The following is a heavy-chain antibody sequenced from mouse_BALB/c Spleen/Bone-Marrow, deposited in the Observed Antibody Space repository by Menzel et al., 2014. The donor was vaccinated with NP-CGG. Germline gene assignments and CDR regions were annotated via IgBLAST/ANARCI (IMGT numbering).Heavy chain of an antibody. CDR2: INPDSSTI. Sequence: EVKLMESGGGLVQPGGSLKLSCAASGFDFSTYWMSWVRRAPGKGLEWIGEINPDSSTINYTPSLKDKFIISRDNAKNTLYLQMSKVRSEDAALYYCARLHYYGCEAYWGQGTLVTVSA. J-gene: IGHJ3*01. V-gene: IGHV4-1*02. CDR1: GFDFSTYW. CDR3: ARLHYYGCEAY. D-gene: IGHD1-2*01.